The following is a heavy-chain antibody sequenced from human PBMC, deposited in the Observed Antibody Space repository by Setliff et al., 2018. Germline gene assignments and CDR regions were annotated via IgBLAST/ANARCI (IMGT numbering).Heavy chain of an antibody. CDR2: INAGNGNT. CDR1: GYTFTSYA. CDR3: ARDHRLGILELRYYLDY. D-gene: IGHD1-7*01. V-gene: IGHV1-3*01. Sequence: ASVKVSCKASGYTFTSYAMHWVRQAPGQRLEWMGWINAGNGNTKYSQKFQGRVTITRDTSASTAYMELSSLRSEDTAVYYCARDHRLGILELRYYLDYWGQGTLVTVSS. J-gene: IGHJ4*02.